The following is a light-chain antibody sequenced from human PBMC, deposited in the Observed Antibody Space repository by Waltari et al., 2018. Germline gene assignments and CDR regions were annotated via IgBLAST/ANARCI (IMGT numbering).Light chain of an antibody. J-gene: IGKJ2*01. CDR3: QQYNNWPPYT. V-gene: IGKV3-15*01. CDR1: KSVSSN. CDR2: DAS. Sequence: EIVMTQSPATLSVSPGERATLPCRASKSVSSNLAWYQQKPGQPLRLLIFDASRRATGIPARFSGSGSGTEFTLTISSLQSEDFAVYYCQQYNNWPPYTFGQGTKLEIK.